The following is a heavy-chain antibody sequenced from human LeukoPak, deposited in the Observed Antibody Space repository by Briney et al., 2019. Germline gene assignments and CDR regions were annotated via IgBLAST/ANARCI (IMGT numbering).Heavy chain of an antibody. CDR3: ARRRTGGLRVGRDYFDY. CDR2: IYYSGST. D-gene: IGHD1-14*01. Sequence: PSETLSLTCTVSGGSFSSGSYYWSWIRQPPGKGLEWIGYIYYSGSTNYNPSLKSRVTISVDTSKNQFSLQLNSVTPEDTAVYYCARRRTGGLRVGRDYFDYWGQGTLVTVSS. CDR1: GGSFSSGSYY. J-gene: IGHJ4*02. V-gene: IGHV4-61*01.